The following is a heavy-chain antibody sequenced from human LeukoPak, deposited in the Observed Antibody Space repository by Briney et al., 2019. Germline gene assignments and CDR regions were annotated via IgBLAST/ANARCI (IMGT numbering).Heavy chain of an antibody. J-gene: IGHJ4*02. V-gene: IGHV3-23*01. D-gene: IGHD3-3*01. CDR2: ISGSGDST. CDR3: AKEYSITIFGVVITASGFDY. Sequence: GGSLRLSCAASGFTFSSYAMSWVRQAPGKGLELVSGISGSGDSTYYADSVKGRFTISRDNSKNTLYLQMNSLRAEDTAVYYCAKEYSITIFGVVITASGFDYWGQGTLVTVSS. CDR1: GFTFSSYA.